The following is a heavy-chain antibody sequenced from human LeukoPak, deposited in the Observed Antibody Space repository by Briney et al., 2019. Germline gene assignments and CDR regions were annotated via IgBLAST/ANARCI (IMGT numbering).Heavy chain of an antibody. D-gene: IGHD6-13*01. V-gene: IGHV3-21*01. Sequence: AGGSLRLSCAASGFTFNSYSMNWVRQAPGKGLEWVSSISSSSLSYIYYADSVKGRFTIFRDNAKNSLYLQMNSLRAEDTAVYYCARDRDSSSWSSRRVGDYFDYWGQGTLVTVSS. CDR2: ISSSSLSYI. J-gene: IGHJ4*02. CDR1: GFTFNSYS. CDR3: ARDRDSSSWSSRRVGDYFDY.